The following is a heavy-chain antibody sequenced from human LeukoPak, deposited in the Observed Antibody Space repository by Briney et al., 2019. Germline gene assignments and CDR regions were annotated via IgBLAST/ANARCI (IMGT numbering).Heavy chain of an antibody. V-gene: IGHV3-11*04. CDR3: ARDGGYCSSTSRYNPLY. D-gene: IGHD2-2*02. CDR1: GFTFSDYY. Sequence: PGGSLRLSCAASGFTFSDYYMSWIRQAPGKGLEWVSYISSSGSTIYYADSVKGRFTISRDNAKNSRYLQMNSLRAEDTAVYYCARDGGYCSSTSRYNPLYWGQGTLVTVSS. J-gene: IGHJ4*02. CDR2: ISSSGSTI.